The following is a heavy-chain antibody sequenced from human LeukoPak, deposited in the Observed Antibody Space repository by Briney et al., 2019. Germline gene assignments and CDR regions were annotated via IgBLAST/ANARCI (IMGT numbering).Heavy chain of an antibody. CDR2: ISAYNGNT. CDR3: ARDFRYCNSTSCYTGDY. CDR1: GYTFTSYG. V-gene: IGHV1-18*01. D-gene: IGHD2-2*02. Sequence: GASVKVSCKASGYTFTSYGISWVRQAPGQGLEWMGWISAYNGNTNYAQKLQGRVTMTTDTSTSTAYMELRSLRSDDTAVYYCARDFRYCNSTSCYTGDYWGQGTLVTVSS. J-gene: IGHJ4*02.